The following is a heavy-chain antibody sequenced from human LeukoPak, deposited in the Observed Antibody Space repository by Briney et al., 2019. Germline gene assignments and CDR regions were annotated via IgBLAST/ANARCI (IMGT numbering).Heavy chain of an antibody. CDR1: GYTFSSAW. CDR3: ARDLVGSMDV. CDR2: INQDGSQT. Sequence: GGSLRLSCTGSGYTFSSAWMQWVRQAPGKGLEWVANINQDGSQTYYVDSGKGRFTISRDNAKSSLYLQMNSLRAEDTAVYYCARDLVGSMDVWGQGTTVTVSS. J-gene: IGHJ6*02. V-gene: IGHV3-7*01. D-gene: IGHD2-8*02.